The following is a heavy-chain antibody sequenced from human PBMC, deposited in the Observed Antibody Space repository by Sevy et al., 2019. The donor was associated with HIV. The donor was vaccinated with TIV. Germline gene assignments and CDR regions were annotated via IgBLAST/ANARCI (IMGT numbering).Heavy chain of an antibody. CDR1: GFTFSSYE. CDR2: IYKSGSAE. J-gene: IGHJ4*02. D-gene: IGHD4-17*01. Sequence: GGSLRLSCAASGFTFSSYEMNWVRQAPGKGLEWVSYIYKSGSAEYYSDSGRGRFTIARDNTKNSLYLQMTSLRAEDTALYYCARDLPPSATTVAHFDYWGRGTLVTVSS. V-gene: IGHV3-48*03. CDR3: ARDLPPSATTVAHFDY.